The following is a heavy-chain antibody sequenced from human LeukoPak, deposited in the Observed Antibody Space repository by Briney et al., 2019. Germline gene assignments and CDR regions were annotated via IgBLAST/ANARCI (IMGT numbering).Heavy chain of an antibody. CDR2: VNPDNGDT. Sequence: ASVKVSCKASGYPFNGYYLHWVRQAPGQGLDWMGWVNPDNGDTNYAEKFEDRVTMTRDTSINTAYMELTSLRSDDTAVYYCARDLADVSDSSAINCFDPWGPGALVTDSS. J-gene: IGHJ5*02. CDR3: ARDLADVSDSSAINCFDP. V-gene: IGHV1-2*02. D-gene: IGHD3-22*01. CDR1: GYPFNGYY.